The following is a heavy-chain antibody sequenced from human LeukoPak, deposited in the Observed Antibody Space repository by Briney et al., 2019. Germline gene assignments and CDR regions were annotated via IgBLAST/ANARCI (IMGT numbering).Heavy chain of an antibody. CDR2: ISSSGTTS. CDR1: GFTFSDFC. J-gene: IGHJ4*02. D-gene: IGHD3-10*01. CDR3: GRDGSGSPDY. Sequence: SRGSLRLSCAASGFTFSDFCMSWIRQAPGKGLEWVSYISSSGTTSYYADSVKGRFTISRDNAKNSLYLQMNSLRAEDTAVYYCGRDGSGSPDYWGQGTLVTVSS. V-gene: IGHV3-11*01.